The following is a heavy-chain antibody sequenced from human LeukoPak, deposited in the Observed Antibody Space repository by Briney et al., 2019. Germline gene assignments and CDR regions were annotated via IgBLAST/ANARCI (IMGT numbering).Heavy chain of an antibody. Sequence: SETLSLTRTVSGDSISRSNFYWGWIRPPPGKGLEWIGSIHHSGSTYYNPSLKSRVNISVDTSKNQFSLKLTSVTPADTAVYYCARPTYYDNSGYYYWGQGTLVTVSS. J-gene: IGHJ4*02. D-gene: IGHD3-22*01. CDR3: ARPTYYDNSGYYY. CDR2: IHHSGST. V-gene: IGHV4-39*01. CDR1: GDSISRSNFY.